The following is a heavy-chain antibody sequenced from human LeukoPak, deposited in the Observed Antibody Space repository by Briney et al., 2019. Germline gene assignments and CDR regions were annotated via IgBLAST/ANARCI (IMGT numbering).Heavy chain of an antibody. Sequence: PSETLSLTCAVYGGSFSGYYWSWIRQPPGKGLEWIGEINHSGSTNYNPSLKSRVTISVDTSKNQFSLKLSSVTAADTAVYYCARGLRFLEWSCRFDPSGQGTLVTVSS. J-gene: IGHJ5*02. CDR2: INHSGST. V-gene: IGHV4-34*01. D-gene: IGHD3-3*01. CDR3: ARGLRFLEWSCRFDP. CDR1: GGSFSGYY.